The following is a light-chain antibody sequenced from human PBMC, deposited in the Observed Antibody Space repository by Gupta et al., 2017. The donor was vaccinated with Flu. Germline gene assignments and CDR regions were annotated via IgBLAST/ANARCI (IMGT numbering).Light chain of an antibody. Sequence: TLNCSLDSGHTNYAMEGQQQRTEKGPRYLKKVNRDKSQSKGDGIPDRFSGSSSGNERHLTISSLQSEDEADYYCQTWGCSVQVFGGGTRLTVL. CDR1: SGHTNYA. CDR3: QTWGCSVQV. V-gene: IGLV4-69*01. J-gene: IGLJ3*02. CDR2: VNRDKSQ.